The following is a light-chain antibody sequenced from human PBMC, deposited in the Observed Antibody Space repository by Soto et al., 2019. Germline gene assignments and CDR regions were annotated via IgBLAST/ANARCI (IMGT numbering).Light chain of an antibody. V-gene: IGKV3-20*01. J-gene: IGKJ1*01. CDR1: QSVSSIF. CDR2: GAS. Sequence: EIVLTQSPGTLSLSPGERDTLSCRASQSVSSIFLAWYQQKPGQAPRLLIYGASSRPTGIPDRFSGSGSGTDFTLTISRLEPEDFAVYYCQQYGSSPPTWTFGQGTKVDIK. CDR3: QQYGSSPPTWT.